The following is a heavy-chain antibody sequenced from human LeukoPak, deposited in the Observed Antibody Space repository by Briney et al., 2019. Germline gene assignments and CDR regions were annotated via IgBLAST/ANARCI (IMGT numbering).Heavy chain of an antibody. Sequence: SETLSLTCTVSGYSISSGYYWGWIRQPPGKGLEWIGSIHHSGSTNYNPSLKSRVTISLDTSKNQFSLKLSSVTAADTAVYYCARAVAAAVPHWFDPWGQGTLVTVSS. D-gene: IGHD6-13*01. CDR2: IHHSGST. J-gene: IGHJ5*02. CDR3: ARAVAAAVPHWFDP. V-gene: IGHV4-38-2*02. CDR1: GYSISSGYY.